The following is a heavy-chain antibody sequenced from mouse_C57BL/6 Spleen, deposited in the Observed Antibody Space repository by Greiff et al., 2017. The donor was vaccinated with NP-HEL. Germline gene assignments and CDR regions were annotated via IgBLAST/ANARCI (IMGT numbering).Heavy chain of an antibody. CDR2: ISYDGSN. V-gene: IGHV3-6*01. CDR3: ARERGLLPFAY. J-gene: IGHJ3*01. D-gene: IGHD2-3*01. CDR1: GYSITSGYY. Sequence: VQLKESGPGLVKPSQSLSLTCSVTGYSITSGYYWNWIRQFPGNKLEWMGYISYDGSNNYNPSLKNRISITRDTSKNQFFLKLNSVTTEDTATYYCARERGLLPFAYWGQGTLVTVSA.